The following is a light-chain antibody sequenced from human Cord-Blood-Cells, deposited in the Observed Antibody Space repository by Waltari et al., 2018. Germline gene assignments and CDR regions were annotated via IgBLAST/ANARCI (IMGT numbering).Light chain of an antibody. CDR3: QQERHWPPLT. J-gene: IGKJ4*01. V-gene: IGKV3-11*01. CDR1: QSVSSS. Sequence: DTVSTLPAATLTLSPAERANLSCRASQSVSSSLAWYQQEPGQAARLLIYDASNSATGIPARFRGRGSGTDFPLPNRSLEPEEFAVYYWQQERHWPPLTFGGGTKVENK. CDR2: DAS.